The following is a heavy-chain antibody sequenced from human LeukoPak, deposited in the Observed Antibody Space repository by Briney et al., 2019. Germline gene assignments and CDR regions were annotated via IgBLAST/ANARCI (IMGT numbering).Heavy chain of an antibody. J-gene: IGHJ4*02. V-gene: IGHV1-18*01. CDR3: AKDHDFDFDY. CDR2: IGAYNGNT. CDR1: GYTFSRNG. Sequence: ASVKVSCKASGYTFSRNGISWVRQAPGQGLEWMGRIGAYNGNTKYVQKFQGRVTMTTDTSTSTAYMELRSLRSDDTAVYYCAKDHDFDFDYWGQGTLVTVSS. D-gene: IGHD3-3*01.